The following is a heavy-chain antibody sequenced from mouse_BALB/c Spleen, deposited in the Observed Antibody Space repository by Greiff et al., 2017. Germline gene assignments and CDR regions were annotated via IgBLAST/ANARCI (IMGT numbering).Heavy chain of an antibody. D-gene: IGHD1-1*01. CDR1: GFAFSSFG. Sequence: EVQLVESGGGLVQPGGSRKLSCAASGFAFSSFGMHWVRQAPEKGLEWVAYISSGSSTIYYADTVKGRFTISRDNPKNTLFLQMTSLRSEDTAMYYCARELAYYGSSEYAMDDWGQGTSVTVSS. CDR2: ISSGSSTI. V-gene: IGHV5-17*02. CDR3: ARELAYYGSSEYAMDD. J-gene: IGHJ4*01.